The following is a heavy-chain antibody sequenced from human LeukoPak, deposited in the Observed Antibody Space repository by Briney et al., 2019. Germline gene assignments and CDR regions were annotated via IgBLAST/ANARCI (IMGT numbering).Heavy chain of an antibody. CDR2: ISGSGGSA. Sequence: GGSLRLSCAASGFTFSSYAMSWVRQAPGKGLEWVSAISGSGGSADYADSVKGRFTISRDNSKNTLYLQMNSLRAEDTAVYYCARDDIPFDYWGQGTLVTVSS. V-gene: IGHV3-23*01. D-gene: IGHD3-9*01. J-gene: IGHJ4*02. CDR1: GFTFSSYA. CDR3: ARDDIPFDY.